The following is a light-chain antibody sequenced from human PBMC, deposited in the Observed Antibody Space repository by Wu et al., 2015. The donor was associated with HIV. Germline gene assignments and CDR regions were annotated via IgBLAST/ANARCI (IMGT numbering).Light chain of an antibody. Sequence: LSCRASEIIRGNILAWFQQKPGQAPRLVIYGASTRATGVPDRFSGSGSGTDFTLTISRLEPEDFAMYHCQRYGYSSSLFFGGGTKV. CDR1: EIIRGNI. CDR2: GAS. V-gene: IGKV3-20*01. J-gene: IGKJ4*01. CDR3: QRYGYSSSLF.